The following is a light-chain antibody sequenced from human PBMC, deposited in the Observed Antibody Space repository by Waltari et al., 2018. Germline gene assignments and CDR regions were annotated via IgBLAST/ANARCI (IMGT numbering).Light chain of an antibody. V-gene: IGLV1-40*01. CDR1: GANIGPGHD. Sequence: QSVLTQPPSVSGAPRQRVTISCTGRGANIGPGHDVYWGQQVPRASPNLLIYGSSSRPLRVLDRFFGSTSGTSASLAITGRQAEDEAVYYCQSYDTTLGVVFGGGTKLTVL. CDR2: GSS. J-gene: IGLJ3*02. CDR3: QSYDTTLGVV.